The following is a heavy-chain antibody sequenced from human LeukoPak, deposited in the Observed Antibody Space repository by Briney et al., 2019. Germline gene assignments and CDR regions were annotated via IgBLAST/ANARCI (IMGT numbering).Heavy chain of an antibody. V-gene: IGHV4-59*01. J-gene: IGHJ4*02. CDR3: ARDRGCVRGLPGYYSDY. CDR1: GGSFSSYY. CDR2: IYYSRST. Sequence: SEPLSLTCTASGGSFSSYYWSWIRQPPGKGLEWIGYIYYSRSTTYNPSLKSRVTISLDTSKNQFSLKLSSVTAADTAVYYCARDRGCVRGLPGYYSDYWGQGTLVTVSS. D-gene: IGHD4-17*01.